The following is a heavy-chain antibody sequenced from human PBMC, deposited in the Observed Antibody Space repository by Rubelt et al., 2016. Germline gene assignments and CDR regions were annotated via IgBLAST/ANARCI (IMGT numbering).Heavy chain of an antibody. CDR3: ANRSPTYYYGSGSSWFDP. J-gene: IGHJ5*02. D-gene: IGHD3-10*01. CDR1: GFSLNSNGVA. Sequence: QITLKESGPTLVKPTQTLTLTCTFSGFSLNSNGVAVGWISLPPGKALEWLALIYWDDDKAYSQSMKSRLTITKAPSTNQVVLTMANMDPFDTATDYGANRSPTYYYGSGSSWFDPWGPGTLVTVSS. CDR2: IYWDDDK. V-gene: IGHV2-5*02.